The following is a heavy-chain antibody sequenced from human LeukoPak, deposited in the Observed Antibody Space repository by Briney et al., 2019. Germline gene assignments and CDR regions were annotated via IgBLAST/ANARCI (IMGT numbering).Heavy chain of an antibody. CDR1: GGSISSSSYY. CDR3: AWRWGYSRDY. V-gene: IGHV4-39*07. CDR2: IYYSGST. J-gene: IGHJ4*02. Sequence: SETLSLTCTVSGGSISSSSYYWGWIRQPPGKGLEWIGSIYYSGSTYYNPSLKSRVTISVDTSKNQFSLKLSSVTAANTAVYYCAWRWGYSRDYWGQGTLVTVSS. D-gene: IGHD5-18*01.